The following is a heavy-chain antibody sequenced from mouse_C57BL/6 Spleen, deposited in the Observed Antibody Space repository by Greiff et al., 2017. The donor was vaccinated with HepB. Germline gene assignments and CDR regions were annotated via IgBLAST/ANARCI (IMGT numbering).Heavy chain of an antibody. V-gene: IGHV14-2*01. CDR3: ASYYGSSYYAMDY. CDR1: GFNIKDYY. J-gene: IGHJ4*01. D-gene: IGHD1-1*01. CDR2: IDPEDGET. Sequence: EVQLQQSGAELVKPGASVKLSCTASGFNIKDYYMHWVKQRTEQGLEWIGRIDPEDGETNYAPKFQGKATITADTSSNTAYLQLSSLTSGDTAVYYCASYYGSSYYAMDYWGQGTSVTVSS.